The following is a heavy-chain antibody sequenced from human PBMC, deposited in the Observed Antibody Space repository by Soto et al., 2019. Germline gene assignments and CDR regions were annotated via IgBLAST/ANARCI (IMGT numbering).Heavy chain of an antibody. V-gene: IGHV3-30*02. CDR3: TKDGRFDSDGSLYYYYYGMDV. D-gene: IGHD3-16*01. J-gene: IGHJ6*02. CDR2: ISHDGSNK. Sequence: QTGGSLRLSCAASGFTFSSYGMHWVRQAPGKGLEWVAIISHDGSNKYYIESVRGRFSISRDNSKNMLYLEMNSLRVEDTGVYFCTKDGRFDSDGSLYYYYYGMDVWGQGTTVTVSS. CDR1: GFTFSSYG.